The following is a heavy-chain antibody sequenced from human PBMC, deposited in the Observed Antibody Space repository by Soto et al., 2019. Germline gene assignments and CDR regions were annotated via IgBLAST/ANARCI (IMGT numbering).Heavy chain of an antibody. D-gene: IGHD5-18*01. CDR1: GFTFSDHY. V-gene: IGHV3-72*01. CDR2: IRNKANTYTT. J-gene: IGHJ4*02. CDR3: ARAVMEGNSFGPTGDY. Sequence: EVQLVESGGGLVQPGGSLRLSCAASGFTFSDHYMDWVRQAPGKGLEWVGRIRNKANTYTTEYAASVKGRFIISRDDSQTSLYLQMNRLETEDPAVYYCARAVMEGNSFGPTGDYWGQGTLVTVSS.